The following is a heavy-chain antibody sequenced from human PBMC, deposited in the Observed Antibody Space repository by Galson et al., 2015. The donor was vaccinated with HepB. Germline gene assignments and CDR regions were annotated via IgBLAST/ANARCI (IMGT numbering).Heavy chain of an antibody. V-gene: IGHV1-69*10. D-gene: IGHD2-2*01. Sequence: FSSYAFRWVRQAPGQGLEWIGGIIPILDIANRAQKFQGRVTVTADKSTSTAYMELSSLRSEDTAVYYCARSYCSSTSCFSWDYYFYNGMDVWGQGTAVTVFS. J-gene: IGHJ6*02. CDR3: ARSYCSSTSCFSWDYYFYNGMDV. CDR1: FSSYA. CDR2: IIPILDIA.